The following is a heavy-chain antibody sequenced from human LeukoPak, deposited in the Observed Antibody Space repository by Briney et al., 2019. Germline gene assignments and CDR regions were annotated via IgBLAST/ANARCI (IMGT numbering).Heavy chain of an antibody. J-gene: IGHJ4*02. CDR1: GFTFSSYA. D-gene: IGHD3-22*01. V-gene: IGHV3-30-3*01. Sequence: GGSLRLSCAASGFTFSSYAMHWVRQAPGKGLEWVAVISYDGSNKYYADSVKGRFTISRDNCKNTLYLQMYSLRAEDTAVYYCARESTIVVGDPLGYWGQGTLVTVSS. CDR3: ARESTIVVGDPLGY. CDR2: ISYDGSNK.